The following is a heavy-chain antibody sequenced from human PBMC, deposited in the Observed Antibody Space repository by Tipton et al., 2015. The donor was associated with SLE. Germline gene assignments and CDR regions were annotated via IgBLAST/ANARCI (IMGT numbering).Heavy chain of an antibody. J-gene: IGHJ4*02. CDR1: GFTFSSYA. Sequence: SLRLSCAASGFTFSSYAMSWVRQAPGKGLEWVSAISGSGGSTYYADSVKGRFTISRDNSKNTLYLQMNSLRAEDMAVYYCAKEPWGGWSLPDYWGQATLVTVSS. V-gene: IGHV3-23*01. CDR3: AKEPWGGWSLPDY. CDR2: ISGSGGST. D-gene: IGHD2-15*01.